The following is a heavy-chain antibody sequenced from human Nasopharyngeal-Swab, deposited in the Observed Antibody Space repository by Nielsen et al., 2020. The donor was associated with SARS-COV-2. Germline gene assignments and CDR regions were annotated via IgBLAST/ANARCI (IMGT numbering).Heavy chain of an antibody. Sequence: GESLKISCAASGFTFSSYWMHWVRQAPGKGLVWVSRINSDGSSTSYADSVKGRFTISRDNAKNTLYLQMNSLRAEDTAVYYCARSPTDYSNYALDYWGQGTLVTVSS. CDR1: GFTFSSYW. V-gene: IGHV3-74*01. CDR3: ARSPTDYSNYALDY. CDR2: INSDGSST. J-gene: IGHJ4*02. D-gene: IGHD4-11*01.